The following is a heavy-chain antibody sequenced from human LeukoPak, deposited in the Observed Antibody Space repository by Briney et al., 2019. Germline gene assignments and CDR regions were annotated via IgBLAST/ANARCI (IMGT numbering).Heavy chain of an antibody. D-gene: IGHD3-16*01. CDR1: GFIFSSYW. J-gene: IGHJ4*02. V-gene: IGHV3-7*01. CDR3: ARIRGDYYLDY. Sequence: QAGGSLRLSCAASGFIFSSYWMTWVRQAPGKGLEWVANIKQAGSENSYVDSVKGRFTISRDNAKNSLYLQINSLRAEDTAVYYCARIRGDYYLDYWGQGTLVSVSS. CDR2: IKQAGSEN.